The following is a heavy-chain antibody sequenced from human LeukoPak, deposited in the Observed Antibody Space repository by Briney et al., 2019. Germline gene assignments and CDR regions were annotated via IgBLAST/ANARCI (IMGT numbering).Heavy chain of an antibody. Sequence: PGKSLRLTCAASGFTFSSYGLHWVRQAPRKGLERVAVGSYDGSNKYYAGCVKDRFPISRDNSKNTVYLQMNRLRVEDTAVYYCETNEKRWSSYYEYVWGSCRYEGYWGQGTLVTVSS. J-gene: IGHJ4*02. V-gene: IGHV3-30*03. D-gene: IGHD3-16*02. CDR1: GFTFSSYG. CDR3: ETNEKRWSSYYEYVWGSCRYEGY. CDR2: GSYDGSNK.